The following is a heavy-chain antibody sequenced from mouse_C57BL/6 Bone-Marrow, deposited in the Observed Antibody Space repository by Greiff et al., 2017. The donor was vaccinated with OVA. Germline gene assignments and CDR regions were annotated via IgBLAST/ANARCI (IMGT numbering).Heavy chain of an antibody. D-gene: IGHD1-1*01. CDR3: ARRDYYYGSSFYWYFDV. CDR2: INPGSGGT. J-gene: IGHJ1*03. V-gene: IGHV1-54*01. Sequence: QVQLQQSGAELVRPGTSVRVSCKASGYAFTNYLIEWVKQRPGQGLEWIGVINPGSGGTNYNEKFKGKATLTADKSSSTAYMQLSSLTSEDSAVYFCARRDYYYGSSFYWYFDVWGTGTTVTVSS. CDR1: GYAFTNYL.